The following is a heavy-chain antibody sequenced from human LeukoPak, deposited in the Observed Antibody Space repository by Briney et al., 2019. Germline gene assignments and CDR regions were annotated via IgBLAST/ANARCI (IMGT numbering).Heavy chain of an antibody. V-gene: IGHV3-11*01. Sequence: PGGSLRLSCAASGFTFSDYYMNWIRQAPGKGLEWVSYISSSGSTIYYADSVKGRFTISRDNAKNALYLQMNSLRAEDTAVYYCARGQKYSYGLFDYWGQGTLVTVSS. CDR2: ISSSGSTI. CDR1: GFTFSDYY. J-gene: IGHJ4*02. CDR3: ARGQKYSYGLFDY. D-gene: IGHD5-18*01.